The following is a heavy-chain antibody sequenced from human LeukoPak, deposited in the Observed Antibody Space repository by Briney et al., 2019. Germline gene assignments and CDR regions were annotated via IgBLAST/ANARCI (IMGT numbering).Heavy chain of an antibody. V-gene: IGHV1-18*01. CDR3: ARSNYYDSSGYYSAMYYYYYMDV. D-gene: IGHD3-22*01. J-gene: IGHJ6*03. CDR2: ISAYNGNT. CDR1: GDTFSNHP. Sequence: GSSVTVSCKASGDTFSNHPISWVRQAPGQGLEWMGWISAYNGNTNYAQKLQGRVTMTTDTSTSTAYMELRSLRSDDTAVYYCARSNYYDSSGYYSAMYYYYYMDVWGKGTTVTVSS.